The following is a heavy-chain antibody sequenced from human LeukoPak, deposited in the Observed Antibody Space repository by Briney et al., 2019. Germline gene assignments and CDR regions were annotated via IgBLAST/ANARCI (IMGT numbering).Heavy chain of an antibody. Sequence: GGSLRLSCAASGFTFSSSGMRWVRQAPGKGLEWVAVILYNGSNKYYADSVKGRFTISRDNSKNTLYLQTNSLRVEDTAVYYCARAGGYCSGGSCYRGYSWFDPWGQGTLVTVSS. CDR1: GFTFSSSG. J-gene: IGHJ5*02. CDR2: ILYNGSNK. CDR3: ARAGGYCSGGSCYRGYSWFDP. V-gene: IGHV3-33*01. D-gene: IGHD2-15*01.